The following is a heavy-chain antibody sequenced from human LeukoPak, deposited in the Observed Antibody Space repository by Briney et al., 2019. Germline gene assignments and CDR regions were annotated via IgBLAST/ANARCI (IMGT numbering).Heavy chain of an antibody. D-gene: IGHD2-21*02. CDR3: ARANVVTAIDY. CDR2: IFYSGTT. V-gene: IGHV4-59*01. Sequence: PSETLSLTCTVSGGSIGSYYWSWIRQPPGKGLEWIGYIFYSGTTSYNPSLKSRVTMSVDTSKNQFSLKLSSVTATDTAVYYCARANVVTAIDYWGQGTLVTVSS. CDR1: GGSIGSYY. J-gene: IGHJ4*02.